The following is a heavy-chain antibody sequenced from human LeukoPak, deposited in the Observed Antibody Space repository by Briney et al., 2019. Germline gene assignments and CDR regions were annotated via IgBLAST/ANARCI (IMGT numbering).Heavy chain of an antibody. D-gene: IGHD2-2*01. V-gene: IGHV3-53*01. CDR2: IYADGST. CDR1: GFTFSSYA. CDR3: ARGPCSSTTCYAGRNYFAY. J-gene: IGHJ4*02. Sequence: GGSLRLSCAGSGFTFSSYAMSWVRQAPGKGLEWVSSIYADGSTSYVDSVKGRFTISRDTSKNTVSLQMNSPRDEDTAVYYCARGPCSSTTCYAGRNYFAYWGQGTLVTVSS.